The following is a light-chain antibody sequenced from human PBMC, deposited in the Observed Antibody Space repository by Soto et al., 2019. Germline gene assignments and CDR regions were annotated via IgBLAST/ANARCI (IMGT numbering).Light chain of an antibody. Sequence: DVVMTQSPLSLPVTLGQPASVSCRSSQSLVHSDGNTYLNWFQQRPGQSPRRLILKVSYRDSVVPDRFSGSGSGTDFTLKISRVEAEDVAIYYCLQYTNWPPLTFGGGTKVEIK. CDR2: KVS. CDR3: LQYTNWPPLT. CDR1: QSLVHSDGNTY. J-gene: IGKJ4*01. V-gene: IGKV2-30*02.